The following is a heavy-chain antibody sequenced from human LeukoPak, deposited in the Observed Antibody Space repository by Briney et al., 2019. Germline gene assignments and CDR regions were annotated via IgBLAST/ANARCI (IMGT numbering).Heavy chain of an antibody. J-gene: IGHJ5*02. D-gene: IGHD2-2*01. V-gene: IGHV1-18*04. Sequence: ASVKVSCKASGYTFTSYGISWVRQAPGQGLEWMGWISAYNGNTNYAQKLQGRVTMTTDTSTSTPYMELRSLRSDDTAVYYCARDYCSTSCYASWFDPWGQGTLVTVSS. CDR1: GYTFTSYG. CDR2: ISAYNGNT. CDR3: ARDYCSTSCYASWFDP.